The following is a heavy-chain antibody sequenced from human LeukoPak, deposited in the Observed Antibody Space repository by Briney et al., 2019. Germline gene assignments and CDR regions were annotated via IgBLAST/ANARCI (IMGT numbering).Heavy chain of an antibody. CDR3: ASRYYYDSSGYSP. J-gene: IGHJ5*02. CDR2: IYYSGST. CDR1: GGSISSSSYY. D-gene: IGHD3-22*01. V-gene: IGHV4-39*07. Sequence: PSETLSLTGTVSGGSISSSSYYWGWIRQPPGKGLEWIGSIYYSGSTYYNPSLKSRVTISVDRSKNQFSLKLSSVTAADTAVYYCASRYYYDSSGYSPWGQGTLVTVSS.